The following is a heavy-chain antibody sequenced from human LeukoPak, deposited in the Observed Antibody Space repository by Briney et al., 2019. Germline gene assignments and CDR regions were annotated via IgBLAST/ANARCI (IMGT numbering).Heavy chain of an antibody. D-gene: IGHD6-13*01. CDR2: ISWNSGSI. J-gene: IGHJ1*01. CDR1: GFTFSSYA. V-gene: IGHV3-9*01. Sequence: GRSLRLSCAASGFTFSSYAMHWVRQAPGKGLEWVSGISWNSGSIGYADSVKGRFTISRDNAKNSLYLQMNSLRAEDTALYYCAKSGSSWEEYFQHWGQGTLVTVSS. CDR3: AKSGSSWEEYFQH.